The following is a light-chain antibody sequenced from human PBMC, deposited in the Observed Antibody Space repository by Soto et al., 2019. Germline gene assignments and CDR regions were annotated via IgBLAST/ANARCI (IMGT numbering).Light chain of an antibody. CDR1: QSVSISY. J-gene: IGKJ1*01. CDR3: QQYGDSPWT. V-gene: IGKV3-20*01. Sequence: EIVMTQSPGPLSLSPGERATLSCRASQSVSISYLAWYQQRPGQPPRLLISRAASRAPGIPDRFSGSGSGTGFTLSISKLEPEDSALYYCQQYGDSPWTFGLGTKVDIK. CDR2: RAA.